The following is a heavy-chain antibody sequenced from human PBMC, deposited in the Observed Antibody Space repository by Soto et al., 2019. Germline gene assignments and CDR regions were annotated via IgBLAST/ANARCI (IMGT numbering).Heavy chain of an antibody. CDR3: AKDIVVVPAAIPKDY. V-gene: IGHV3-23*01. J-gene: IGHJ4*02. CDR1: GFTFSSYA. CDR2: ISGSGGST. Sequence: GGSLRLSCAASGFTFSSYAMSWVRQAPGKGLEWVSAISGSGGSTYYADSVKGRFTISRDNSKNTLYLQMNSLRAEDTAVYYCAKDIVVVPAAIPKDYWGQGTLVTVSS. D-gene: IGHD2-2*01.